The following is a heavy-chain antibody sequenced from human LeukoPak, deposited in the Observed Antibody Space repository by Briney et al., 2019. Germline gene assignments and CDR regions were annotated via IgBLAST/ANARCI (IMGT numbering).Heavy chain of an antibody. CDR1: GGSISSGGYS. CDR2: IYHSGST. Sequence: SQTLSLTCAVSGGSISSGGYSWSWIRQPPGKGLEWIGYIYHSGSTYYNPSLESRVTISVDTSKNQFSLRLISVTAVDTAVYYCARQGVGATDCWGQGTLVTVSS. CDR3: ARQGVGATDC. D-gene: IGHD1-26*01. J-gene: IGHJ4*02. V-gene: IGHV4-30-2*03.